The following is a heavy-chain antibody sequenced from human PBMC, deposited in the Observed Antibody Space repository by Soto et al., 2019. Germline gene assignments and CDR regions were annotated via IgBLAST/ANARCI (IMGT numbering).Heavy chain of an antibody. D-gene: IGHD3-22*01. J-gene: IGHJ4*02. V-gene: IGHV3-73*01. CDR2: IRSKANNYAT. Sequence: GGSLRLSCAASGFTFSDSPIHWVRQASGKGLEWVGHIRSKANNYATAYTASVIGRFTTSRDESKNSAYLQMNSLKTEDTAVYYCVRATYFSDSSGYTRCLDYWGQGTLVTVSS. CDR3: VRATYFSDSSGYTRCLDY. CDR1: GFTFSDSP.